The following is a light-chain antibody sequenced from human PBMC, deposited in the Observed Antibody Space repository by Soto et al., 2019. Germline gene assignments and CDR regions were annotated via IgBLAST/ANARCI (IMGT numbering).Light chain of an antibody. Sequence: EIVLTQAPSTLSLSPGERVTIACRASQSVDIYIAWYQQKPGHAHRLLIYDSSNRATGIPASFSGSGSGTDFTLTISTLEPEDFEVYYCQERKYWPPITFGQGTRLELK. CDR2: DSS. CDR1: QSVDIY. CDR3: QERKYWPPIT. V-gene: IGKV3-11*01. J-gene: IGKJ5*01.